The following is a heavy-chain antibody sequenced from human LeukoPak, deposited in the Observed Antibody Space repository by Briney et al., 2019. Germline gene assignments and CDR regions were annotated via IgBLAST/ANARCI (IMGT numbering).Heavy chain of an antibody. Sequence: SETLSLTCTVSGYSISSGYYWGWMRQSPGQGLEWIGSLYYSGSTYYNSSLKSRVTISIDTSKNQFSLRLTSVTAADSAVYYCARISSVWVKDFYYYMDVWGTGTTVTVSS. CDR2: LYYSGST. CDR1: GYSISSGYY. V-gene: IGHV4-38-2*02. CDR3: ARISSVWVKDFYYYMDV. J-gene: IGHJ6*03. D-gene: IGHD1-26*01.